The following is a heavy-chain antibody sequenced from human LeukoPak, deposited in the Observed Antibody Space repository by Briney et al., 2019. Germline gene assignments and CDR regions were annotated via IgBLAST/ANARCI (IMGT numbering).Heavy chain of an antibody. CDR1: GGSFSGYY. CDR2: INHSGST. V-gene: IGHV4-34*01. Sequence: SETLSLTCAVYGGSFSGYYWSWIRQPPGKGLEWIGEINHSGSTNYNPSLKSRVTISVGTSKNQFSLKLSSVTAADTAVYYCARGHYGGSWGFDYWGQGTLVTVSS. J-gene: IGHJ4*02. D-gene: IGHD4-17*01. CDR3: ARGHYGGSWGFDY.